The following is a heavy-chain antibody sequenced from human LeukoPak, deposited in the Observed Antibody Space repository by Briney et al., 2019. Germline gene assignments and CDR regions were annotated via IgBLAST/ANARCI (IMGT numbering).Heavy chain of an antibody. Sequence: SETLSLTCAVSGGSISSSNWWSWVRQPPGKGLEWIGSIYYSGGTYYNPSLKSRVTISVDTSKNQFSLKLSSVTAADTAVYYCASLRDPYYDILTGYFPFDYWGQGTLVTVSS. J-gene: IGHJ4*02. CDR1: GGSISSSNW. CDR3: ASLRDPYYDILTGYFPFDY. V-gene: IGHV4-39*01. D-gene: IGHD3-9*01. CDR2: IYYSGGT.